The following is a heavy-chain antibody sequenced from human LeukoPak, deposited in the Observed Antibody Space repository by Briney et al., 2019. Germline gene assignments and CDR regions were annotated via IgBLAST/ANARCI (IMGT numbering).Heavy chain of an antibody. CDR1: GYSFTDKY. CDR3: ARAGGRSWFDP. CDR2: INPKSGGT. J-gene: IGHJ5*02. V-gene: IGHV1-2*02. Sequence: ASVKVSCKASGYSFTDKYMHWVRQAPGQGLEWMGRINPKSGGTNYAQKFQGRVTMTTDTSMSTAYMEVSRLTSGDTAVYYCARAGGRSWFDPWGQGTLVTVSS.